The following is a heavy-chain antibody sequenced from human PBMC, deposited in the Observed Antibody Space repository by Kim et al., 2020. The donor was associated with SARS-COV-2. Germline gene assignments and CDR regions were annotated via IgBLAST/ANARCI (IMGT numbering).Heavy chain of an antibody. V-gene: IGHV4-34*01. CDR3: ARGRTYDSSGYSFDY. D-gene: IGHD3-22*01. Sequence: PSRKSRVNISVDTSKNQFSLKLSSVTAADTAVYYCARGRTYDSSGYSFDYWGQGTLVTVSS. J-gene: IGHJ4*02.